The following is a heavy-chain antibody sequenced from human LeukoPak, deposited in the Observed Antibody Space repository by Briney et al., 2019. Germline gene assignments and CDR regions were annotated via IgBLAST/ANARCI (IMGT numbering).Heavy chain of an antibody. D-gene: IGHD3-16*01. Sequence: PSETLSLTCTVSGASISSGGYYWSWIRQHPGKGLEWIGYIYYSGSTYYNPSLKSRVTISVDTSKNQFSLKLSSVTAADTAVYYCARVSTHPVWLAPTSFDYWGRGTLVTVSP. CDR3: ARVSTHPVWLAPTSFDY. CDR1: GASISSGGYY. J-gene: IGHJ4*02. CDR2: IYYSGST. V-gene: IGHV4-31*03.